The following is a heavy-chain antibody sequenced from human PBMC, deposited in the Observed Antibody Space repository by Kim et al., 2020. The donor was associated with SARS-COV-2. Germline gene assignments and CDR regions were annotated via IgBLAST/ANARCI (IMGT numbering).Heavy chain of an antibody. D-gene: IGHD1-1*01. V-gene: IGHV2-70*11. J-gene: IGHJ6*02. Sequence: SGPTLVKPTQTLTLTCTFSGFSLSTSGVCVSGIRQPPWAGRGWVVGGGGDDDKYYSTSLKTRLTISKDTSKNQVVLTMTNMDPVDTATYYCARILNDPGVDYGMDVWGQGTTVTVSS. CDR1: GFSLSTSGVC. CDR3: ARILNDPGVDYGMDV. CDR2: GGGDDDK.